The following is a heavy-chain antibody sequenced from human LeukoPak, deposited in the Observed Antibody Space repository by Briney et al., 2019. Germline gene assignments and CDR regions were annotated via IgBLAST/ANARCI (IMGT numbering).Heavy chain of an antibody. CDR3: ARAYNVGATHPGAFDI. V-gene: IGHV4-59*11. Sequence: PSETLSLTCTVSGGSISSHYWSWIRQPPGKGLEWIGYIYYSGSTNYNPSLKSRVTISVDTSKNQFSLKLSSVTAADTAAYYCARAYNVGATHPGAFDIWGQGTMVTVSS. CDR1: GGSISSHY. J-gene: IGHJ3*02. CDR2: IYYSGST. D-gene: IGHD1-26*01.